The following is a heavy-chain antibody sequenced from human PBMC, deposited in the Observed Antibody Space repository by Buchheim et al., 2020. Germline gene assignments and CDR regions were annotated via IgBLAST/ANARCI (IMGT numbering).Heavy chain of an antibody. CDR3: SKDMSGAEDS. D-gene: IGHD2-15*01. V-gene: IGHV3-74*03. Sequence: EVQVVESGGGLVQPGGSLGLSCAASGFTFGRYWMHWVRQAPGGALVWVSRMNEDGSHTTYTDSVKGRFTISRANAKNTLYLQMNSLTAEDTAVYYCSKDMSGAEDSWGQGTL. J-gene: IGHJ4*02. CDR1: GFTFGRYW. CDR2: MNEDGSHT.